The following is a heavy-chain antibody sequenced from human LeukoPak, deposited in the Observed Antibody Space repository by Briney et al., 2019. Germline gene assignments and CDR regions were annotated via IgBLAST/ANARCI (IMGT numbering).Heavy chain of an antibody. CDR2: IYHSGMT. J-gene: IGHJ4*02. CDR3: ARDLVENSRGHDF. D-gene: IGHD2-15*01. Sequence: PSETLSLTCAVSGGSISSPNWWSWVRQPPGKGLEWIGEIYHSGMTNYKTSLKSRVTISVDESKNQFSLKLGSVTAADTAVYYCARDLVENSRGHDFWGQGILVIVSS. V-gene: IGHV4-4*02. CDR1: GGSISSPNW.